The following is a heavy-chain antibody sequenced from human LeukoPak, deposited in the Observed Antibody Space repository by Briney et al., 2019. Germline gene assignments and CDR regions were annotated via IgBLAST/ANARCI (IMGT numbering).Heavy chain of an antibody. CDR3: TRALVALYNYLDY. CDR2: IRSKAYGGTT. Sequence: PGGSLRLSCTASGFPFGDYAMSWVRQAPGKGLEWVGFIRSKAYGGTTEYAASVKGRFTISRDDSKSIAYLQMNSLKTEDTAVYYCTRALVALYNYLDYWGQGTLVTVSS. D-gene: IGHD5-24*01. J-gene: IGHJ4*02. CDR1: GFPFGDYA. V-gene: IGHV3-49*04.